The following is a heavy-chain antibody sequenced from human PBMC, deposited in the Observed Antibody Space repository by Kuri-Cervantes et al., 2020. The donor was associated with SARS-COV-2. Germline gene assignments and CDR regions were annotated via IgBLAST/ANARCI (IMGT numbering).Heavy chain of an antibody. CDR1: GFSLSTSGVG. CDR3: NPRRGRYFDWPPPPPPY. V-gene: IGHV2-5*02. D-gene: IGHD3-9*01. CDR2: IYWDDDK. Sequence: SGPTLVKPTQTLTLTCTFSGFSLSTSGVGVGWIRQPPGKALEWLALIYWDDDKRYSPSLKSRLTITKDTSKNQVVLTMTNMDPVDTATYYCNPRRGRYFDWPPPPPPYWGQGTLVTVSS. J-gene: IGHJ4*02.